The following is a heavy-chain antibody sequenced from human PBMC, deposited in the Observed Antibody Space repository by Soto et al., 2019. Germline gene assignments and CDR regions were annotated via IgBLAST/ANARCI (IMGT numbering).Heavy chain of an antibody. J-gene: IGHJ4*02. CDR2: INHSGSN. CDR1: GGSFSGYY. CDR3: ARGHNDYIWGSYRPRLDY. D-gene: IGHD3-16*02. Sequence: QVQLQQWGAGLLKPSETLSLTCAVYGGSFSGYYWSWIRQPPGKGLEWIGEINHSGSNNYNPSLKSRVTISVDTSKNQFSLKLSSVTAADTAVYYCARGHNDYIWGSYRPRLDYWGQGTLVTVSS. V-gene: IGHV4-34*01.